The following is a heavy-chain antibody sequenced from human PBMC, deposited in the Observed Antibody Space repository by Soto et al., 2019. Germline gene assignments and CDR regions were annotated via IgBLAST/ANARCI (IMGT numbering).Heavy chain of an antibody. CDR3: ARLQSGSSTRGAFDI. CDR1: GYSFTSYW. V-gene: IGHV5-51*01. D-gene: IGHD1-26*01. CDR2: IYPGDSDT. J-gene: IGHJ3*02. Sequence: GESLKISCKGSGYSFTSYWIDWVRQMPGKGLEWMGIIYPGDSDTRYSPSFQGQVTISADKSISTAYLQWSSLKASDTAMYYCARLQSGSSTRGAFDIWGQGTMVTVSS.